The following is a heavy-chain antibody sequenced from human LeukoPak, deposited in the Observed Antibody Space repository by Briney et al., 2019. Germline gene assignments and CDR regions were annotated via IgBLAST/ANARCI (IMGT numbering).Heavy chain of an antibody. CDR1: GYTFTSYY. CDR3: ARRMAVAGTTLGFDY. V-gene: IGHV1-46*01. Sequence: GASVKVSCKASGYTFTSYYMHWVRQAPGRGLEWMGIINPSGGSTSYAQKFQGRVTMTRDTSTSTVYMELSSLRSEDTAVYYCARRMAVAGTTLGFDYWGQGTQVTVSS. J-gene: IGHJ4*02. D-gene: IGHD6-19*01. CDR2: INPSGGST.